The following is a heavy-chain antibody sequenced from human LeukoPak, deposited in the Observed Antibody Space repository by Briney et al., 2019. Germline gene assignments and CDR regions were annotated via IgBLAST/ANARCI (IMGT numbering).Heavy chain of an antibody. CDR3: ARYCSSTSCPKDYYYGMDV. Sequence: SETLSLTCTVSGGSISSSSYYWGWIRQPPGKGLEWIGSIYYSGSTYYNPSLKSRVTISVDTSKNQFSLKLSSVTAADTAVYYCARYCSSTSCPKDYYYGMDVWGQGTTVTVSS. D-gene: IGHD2-2*01. V-gene: IGHV4-39*01. J-gene: IGHJ6*02. CDR2: IYYSGST. CDR1: GGSISSSSYY.